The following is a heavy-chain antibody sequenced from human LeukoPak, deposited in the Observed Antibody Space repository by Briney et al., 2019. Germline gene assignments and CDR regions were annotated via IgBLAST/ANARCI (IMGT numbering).Heavy chain of an antibody. CDR3: ARDIEGIAAADDY. J-gene: IGHJ4*02. D-gene: IGHD6-13*01. V-gene: IGHV3-21*01. CDR1: GFTFSSYS. Sequence: GGSLRLSCAASGFTFSSYSMNWVRQAPGKGLEWVSSISSSSSYIYYADSVKGRFTISRDNAKNSLYLQMNSLRAEDTAVYYCARDIEGIAAADDYWGQGTLVTASS. CDR2: ISSSSSYI.